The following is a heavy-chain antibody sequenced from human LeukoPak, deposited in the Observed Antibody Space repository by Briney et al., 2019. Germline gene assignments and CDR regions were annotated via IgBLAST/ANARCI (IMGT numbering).Heavy chain of an antibody. CDR3: ARDRFDAQYSAYDGSNSYFDY. J-gene: IGHJ4*02. CDR2: SSAYKGNT. CDR1: VYTLNIYG. D-gene: IGHD5-12*01. V-gene: IGHV1-18*01. Sequence: ASVTVSFKSSVYTLNIYGLSWLRQAPGQGREWMAWSSAYKGNTKYAQKFQDRVTMTLDTSTSTAYLDLRSLRSDDTAVYYCARDRFDAQYSAYDGSNSYFDYWGQGSLVTVSS.